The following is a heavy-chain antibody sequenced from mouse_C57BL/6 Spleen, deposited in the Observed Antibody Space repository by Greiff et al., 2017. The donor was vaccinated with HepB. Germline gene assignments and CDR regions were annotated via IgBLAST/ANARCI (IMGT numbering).Heavy chain of an antibody. CDR3: ARSRNYGSSYADWYFDV. Sequence: VQLKQPGAELVKPGASVKLSCKASGYTFTSYWMHWVKQRPGRGLEWIGRIDPNSGGTKYNEKFKSKATLTVDKPSSAAYMQLSSLTSEDSAVYYCARSRNYGSSYADWYFDVWGTGTTVTVSS. CDR2: IDPNSGGT. CDR1: GYTFTSYW. V-gene: IGHV1-72*01. J-gene: IGHJ1*03. D-gene: IGHD1-1*01.